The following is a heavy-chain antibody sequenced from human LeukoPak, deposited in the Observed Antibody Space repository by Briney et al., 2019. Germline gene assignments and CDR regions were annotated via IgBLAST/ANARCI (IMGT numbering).Heavy chain of an antibody. CDR3: ARVLGTSMAYYFDY. D-gene: IGHD5-18*01. V-gene: IGHV1-2*06. CDR2: INPNSGGT. J-gene: IGHJ4*02. CDR1: GYPFTGYF. Sequence: ASVKVSCKASGYPFTGYFMHWVRQAPGQGLEWMGRINPNSGGTVSAQKFQGRVTMTRDTSISTAYMELSGLTSDDTAVYYCARVLGTSMAYYFDYWGQGTLVAVSS.